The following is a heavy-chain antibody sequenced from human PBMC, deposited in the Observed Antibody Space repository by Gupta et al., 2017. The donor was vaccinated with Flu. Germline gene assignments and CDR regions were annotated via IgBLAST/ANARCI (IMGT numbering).Heavy chain of an antibody. CDR1: GFTFSSYA. V-gene: IGHV3-23*01. CDR2: ISGRGGST. Sequence: EVQLLESGGGLVQPGGSLRLSCAASGFTFSSYAMSWVRQATGKGLEWVSAISGRGGSTYYADSVKGRFTISRDNSKNTLYLQMNSLRAEDTAVYYCAKDGWDIVVVPAAPQGTWYYYYYMDVWGKGTTVTVSS. D-gene: IGHD2-2*01. CDR3: AKDGWDIVVVPAAPQGTWYYYYYMDV. J-gene: IGHJ6*03.